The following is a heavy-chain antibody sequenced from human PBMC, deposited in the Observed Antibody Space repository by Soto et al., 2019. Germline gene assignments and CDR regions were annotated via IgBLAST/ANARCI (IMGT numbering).Heavy chain of an antibody. V-gene: IGHV3-53*01. CDR2: IYSEGTP. CDR3: ARSTYYDILTGSYYYYAMDV. CDR1: GFTVGSNY. Sequence: PWGSLRLSCAASGFTVGSNYMSWVRQAPGKGLEWVSVIYSEGTPYYADSVKGRFTISRENSNNTLYLHMNNLRAEDTAVYYCARSTYYDILTGSYYYYAMDVWDQGTTVTVSS. J-gene: IGHJ6*02. D-gene: IGHD3-9*01.